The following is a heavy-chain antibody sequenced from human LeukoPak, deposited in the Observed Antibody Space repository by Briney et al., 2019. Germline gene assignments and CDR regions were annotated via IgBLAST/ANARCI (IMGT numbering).Heavy chain of an antibody. V-gene: IGHV3-66*01. D-gene: IGHD3-10*01. CDR1: EFSVGSNY. Sequence: GGSPRLSCAASEFSVGSNYMTWVRQAPGKGLEWVSLIYSGGSTYYADSVKGRFTISRDNSKNTLYLQMNSLRAEDTAVYYCASSPYYYGSGNVYWGQGTLVTVSS. CDR2: IYSGGST. J-gene: IGHJ4*02. CDR3: ASSPYYYGSGNVY.